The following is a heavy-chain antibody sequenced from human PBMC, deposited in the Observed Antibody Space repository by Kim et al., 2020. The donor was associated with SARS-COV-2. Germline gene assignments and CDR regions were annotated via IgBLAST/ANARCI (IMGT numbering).Heavy chain of an antibody. V-gene: IGHV3-66*01. Sequence: GGSLRLSCAASGFTVSSNYMTWVRQAPGKGLEWVSVIYTGGSTYYADSVKGRVSISRDKSKNTLYLQMNSLRAEDTAVYYCARGLTYFDYWGQGILVTVSS. J-gene: IGHJ4*02. CDR1: GFTVSSNY. D-gene: IGHD6-19*01. CDR2: IYTGGST. CDR3: ARGLTYFDY.